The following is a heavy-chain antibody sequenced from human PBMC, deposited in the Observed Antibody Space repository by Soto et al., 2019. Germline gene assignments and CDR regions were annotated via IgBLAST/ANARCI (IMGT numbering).Heavy chain of an antibody. CDR1: GFTFTSSA. D-gene: IGHD3-3*01. J-gene: IGHJ4*02. CDR3: AAAERFYDCWTLGY. CDR2: IVVGSGNT. V-gene: IGHV1-58*01. Sequence: GASVKVSCKASGFTFTSSAVQWVRQARGQRLEWIGWIVVGSGNTNYAQKFQERVTITRDMSTSTAYMELSSLRSEDTAVYYCAAAERFYDCWTLGYWGQGTLVTVSS.